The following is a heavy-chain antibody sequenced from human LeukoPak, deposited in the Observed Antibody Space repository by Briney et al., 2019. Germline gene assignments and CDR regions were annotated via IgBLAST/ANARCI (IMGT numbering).Heavy chain of an antibody. J-gene: IGHJ3*02. Sequence: ASVKVSCKASGYIFTYYYMHWVRQAPGQGLEWMGWINPNSGDTNYAQKFRGWVTMTRDTSINTGYMDLRRLRSENTAVYYCARGERGSIGDNESFDIWGQGTMVTVSS. D-gene: IGHD3-16*01. CDR2: INPNSGDT. CDR3: ARGERGSIGDNESFDI. CDR1: GYIFTYYY. V-gene: IGHV1-2*04.